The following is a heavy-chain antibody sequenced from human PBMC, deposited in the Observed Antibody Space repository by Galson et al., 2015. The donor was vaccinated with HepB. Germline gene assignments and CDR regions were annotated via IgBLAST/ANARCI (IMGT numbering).Heavy chain of an antibody. V-gene: IGHV3-21*01. Sequence: SLRLSCAASGFTFSSYSMNWVRQAPGKGLEWVSSISSSSSYIYYADSVKGRFTISRDNAKNSLYLQMNSLRAEDTAVYYCARDKGRSGGQWLIYWGQGTLVTVSS. CDR1: GFTFSSYS. CDR2: ISSSSSYI. CDR3: ARDKGRSGGQWLIY. D-gene: IGHD6-19*01. J-gene: IGHJ4*02.